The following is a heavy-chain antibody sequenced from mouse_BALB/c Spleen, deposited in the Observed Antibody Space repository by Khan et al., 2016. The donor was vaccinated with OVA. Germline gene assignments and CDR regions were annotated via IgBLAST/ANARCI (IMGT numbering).Heavy chain of an antibody. CDR2: ISYSGNT. J-gene: IGHJ2*01. D-gene: IGHD3-2*02. Sequence: VQLKESGPGLVKPSQSLSLTCTVTGYSITSDYAWNWIRQFPGNKLEWMGYISYSGNTKYNPSLKSRISITRDTSKNQFFLQLNFVTIEDTATYYCARIQGEDFDYWSQGTTLTVSS. V-gene: IGHV3-2*02. CDR1: GYSITSDYA. CDR3: ARIQGEDFDY.